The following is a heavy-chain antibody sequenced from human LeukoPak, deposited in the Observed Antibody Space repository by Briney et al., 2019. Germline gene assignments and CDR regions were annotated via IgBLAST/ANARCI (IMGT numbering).Heavy chain of an antibody. D-gene: IGHD2-15*01. V-gene: IGHV3-23*01. CDR2: ISAGGGGT. CDR1: GFTFSSYA. CDR3: ATLPIAVVVAADYYFDY. J-gene: IGHJ4*02. Sequence: PGGSLRLSCAASGFTFSSYAMNWDRQSGKGLEWVSGISAGGGGTYYADSVKGRFTISRDNSKNTLYLQMNSLRAEDTAVYYCATLPIAVVVAADYYFDYWGQGTLVTVSS.